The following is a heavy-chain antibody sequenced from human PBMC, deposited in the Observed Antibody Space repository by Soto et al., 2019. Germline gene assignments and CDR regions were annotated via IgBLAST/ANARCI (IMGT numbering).Heavy chain of an antibody. CDR1: GFTLSSFW. Sequence: GGALRLSCAASGFTLSSFWMHLGRQAPGKGLVWASRINSDGSSTSYADSVKGRFTISRDNAKNSLYLQMNSLRAEDTAVYYCARDYSSYGPFDYWGQGTLVTVSS. D-gene: IGHD5-18*01. V-gene: IGHV3-74*01. J-gene: IGHJ4*02. CDR2: INSDGSST. CDR3: ARDYSSYGPFDY.